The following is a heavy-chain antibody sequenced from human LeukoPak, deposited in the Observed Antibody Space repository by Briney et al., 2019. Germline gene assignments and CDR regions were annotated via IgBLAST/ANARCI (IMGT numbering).Heavy chain of an antibody. D-gene: IGHD1-26*01. CDR1: GSTFDDYA. CDR3: AKEMGRYYYYGMDV. J-gene: IGHJ6*02. Sequence: GGSLRLSCAASGSTFDDYAMHWVRQAPGKGLEWVSGISWNSGSIGYADSVKGRFTISRDNAKNSLYLQMNSLRAEDTALYYCAKEMGRYYYYGMDVWGQGTTVTVSS. CDR2: ISWNSGSI. V-gene: IGHV3-9*01.